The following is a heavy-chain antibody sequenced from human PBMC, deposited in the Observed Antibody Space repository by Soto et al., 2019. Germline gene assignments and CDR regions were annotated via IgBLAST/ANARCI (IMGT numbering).Heavy chain of an antibody. J-gene: IGHJ5*02. CDR2: VYYTGST. Sequence: SETLSLTCTVSGASIRSTDYYWSWIRQAPGKGLEWIGYVYYTGSTYYNPSLMSRLTISVDTSKNQFSLKLTSATAAETAVYYCVRTAREGAVAPHWFDRWGQGTQVTVSS. CDR1: GASIRSTDYY. CDR3: VRTAREGAVAPHWFDR. V-gene: IGHV4-30-4*01. D-gene: IGHD2-21*02.